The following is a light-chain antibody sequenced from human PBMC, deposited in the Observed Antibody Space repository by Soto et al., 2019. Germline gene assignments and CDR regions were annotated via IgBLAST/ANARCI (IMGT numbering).Light chain of an antibody. CDR1: QSVSSSY. CDR3: QQYGSSPRARGPTGTTWT. Sequence: EIVLTQSPGTLSLSPGERATLSCRASQSVSSSYLAWYQQKPGQAPRLLIYGASSRATGIPDRFSGSGSGTDFTLTISRLEPEDFAVYYCQQYGSSPRARGPTGTTWTFGQGTKVEIK. J-gene: IGKJ1*01. CDR2: GAS. V-gene: IGKV3-20*01.